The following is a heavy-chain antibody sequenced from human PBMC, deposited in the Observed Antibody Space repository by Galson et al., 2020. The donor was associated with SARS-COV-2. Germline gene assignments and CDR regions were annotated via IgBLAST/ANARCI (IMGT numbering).Heavy chain of an antibody. CDR1: GYTITGYY. D-gene: IGHD2-2*01. CDR3: ARSCSSTTCCQTDGMDV. CDR2: INPNSGGT. V-gene: IGHV1-2*02. Sequence: ASVKVSCKASGYTITGYYLNWVRQAPGQGLEWMGWINPNSGGTNYAQKFQGRVTMTGDTSISTAYMELSSLRSDDTAVYFCARSCSSTTCCQTDGMDVWCQGTTVTVSS. J-gene: IGHJ6*02.